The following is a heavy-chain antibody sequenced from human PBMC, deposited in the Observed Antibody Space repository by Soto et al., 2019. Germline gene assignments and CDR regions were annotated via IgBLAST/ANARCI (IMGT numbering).Heavy chain of an antibody. J-gene: IGHJ5*02. Sequence: LSLTCTVSGGSMSRYYWTWIRQPPGKGLEWIGNIHYTGSTNYNPSLKSRVTILLGTSTSQFSLKVSSVTAADTAVYYCARDLTISSTDGPLDPWGHGTLVTVSS. CDR3: ARDLTISSTDGPLDP. CDR2: IHYTGST. V-gene: IGHV4-59*01. CDR1: GGSMSRYY. D-gene: IGHD1-1*01.